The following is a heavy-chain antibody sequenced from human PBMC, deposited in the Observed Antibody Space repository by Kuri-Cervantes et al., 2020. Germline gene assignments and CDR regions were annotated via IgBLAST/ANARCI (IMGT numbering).Heavy chain of an antibody. Sequence: GGSLRLSCEASGFIFDDYGMHWVRQAPGKGLEWVSGINWNSRKIGYADSVKGRFTISRDNAKKSLHLQMDSLRVEDTAVYYCARVNAIGRNEQWLLQRDYWGQGTLVTVSS. D-gene: IGHD6-19*01. J-gene: IGHJ4*02. V-gene: IGHV3-9*01. CDR3: ARVNAIGRNEQWLLQRDY. CDR2: INWNSRKI. CDR1: GFIFDDYG.